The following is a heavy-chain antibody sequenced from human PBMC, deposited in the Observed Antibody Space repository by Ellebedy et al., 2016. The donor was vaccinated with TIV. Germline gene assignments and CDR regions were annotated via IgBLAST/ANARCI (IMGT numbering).Heavy chain of an antibody. CDR3: ARVGEVTRAYYYYDMDV. V-gene: IGHV3-21*01. Sequence: GESLKISXAASGFTFSSYSMNWVRQAPGQGLEWVSSISSSSSYIYYADSLKGRFTISRDNAKNSLYLQMNSLRAEDTAVYYCARVGEVTRAYYYYDMDVWGQGTTVTVSS. J-gene: IGHJ6*02. CDR2: ISSSSSYI. D-gene: IGHD4-17*01. CDR1: GFTFSSYS.